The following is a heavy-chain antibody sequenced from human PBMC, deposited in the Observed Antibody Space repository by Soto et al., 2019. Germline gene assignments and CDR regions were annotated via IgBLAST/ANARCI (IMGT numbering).Heavy chain of an antibody. Sequence: EVQLLESGGGLVQPGGSLRLSCAASGFTFSSYAMSWVRQAPGKGLEWVSAMSGSGGSTYYADSVKGRFTISRDNSKNTLYLQMNILGAEDAAVYYWAKDRRVMAATTGLYYLDYCGQGTLVTVAS. J-gene: IGHJ4*02. CDR2: MSGSGGST. V-gene: IGHV3-23*01. CDR3: AKDRRVMAATTGLYYLDY. D-gene: IGHD6-25*01. CDR1: GFTFSSYA.